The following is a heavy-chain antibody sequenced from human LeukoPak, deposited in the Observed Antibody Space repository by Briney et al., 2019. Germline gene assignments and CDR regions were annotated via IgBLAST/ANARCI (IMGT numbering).Heavy chain of an antibody. J-gene: IGHJ6*03. V-gene: IGHV3-23*01. D-gene: IGHD6-25*01. CDR1: GFPFYSSV. CDR3: ARGDSGPFYHYMDV. Sequence: GGSLRLSCAASGFPFYSSVLSWVRQAPGKGLEWVSGITATGGGTYYADSVRGRFTISRDNSKNTVYLQMNSLRVEDTAVYYCARGDSGPFYHYMDVWGEGTTVTVSS. CDR2: ITATGGGT.